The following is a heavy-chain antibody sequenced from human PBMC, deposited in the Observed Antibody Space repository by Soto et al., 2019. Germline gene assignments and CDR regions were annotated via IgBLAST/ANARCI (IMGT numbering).Heavy chain of an antibody. J-gene: IGHJ4*02. Sequence: ASVKVSCKASGYTFTNFGFSWVRQARGQGLEGMGWIRSYNGNTNYAQNFQGRVTMTTDIYTSTAYMDRRSLRSDERAVYYCARGATPINYWGQGTLVTV. CDR3: ARGATPINY. CDR1: GYTFTNFG. D-gene: IGHD5-12*01. CDR2: IRSYNGNT. V-gene: IGHV1-18*01.